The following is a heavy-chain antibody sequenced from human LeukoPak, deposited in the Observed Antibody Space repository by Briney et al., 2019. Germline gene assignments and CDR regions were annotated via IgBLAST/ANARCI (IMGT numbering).Heavy chain of an antibody. CDR2: VNSDGSTT. D-gene: IGHD5-12*01. V-gene: IGHV3-74*01. CDR3: ARESWSVYSGYEPMGGALNYYMDV. Sequence: GGSLRLSCAASGFTFSNYSMNWVRQAPGKGLVWVSRVNSDGSTTNYADSVKGRFTISRDNAKNTLYLQMNSLRAEDTAVYYCARESWSVYSGYEPMGGALNYYMDVWGKGTTVTISS. CDR1: GFTFSNYS. J-gene: IGHJ6*03.